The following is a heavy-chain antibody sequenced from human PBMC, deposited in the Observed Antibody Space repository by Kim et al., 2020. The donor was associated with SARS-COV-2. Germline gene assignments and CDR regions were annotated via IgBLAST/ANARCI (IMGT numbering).Heavy chain of an antibody. V-gene: IGHV4-39*01. D-gene: IGHD3-10*01. CDR2: IYYSGST. J-gene: IGHJ6*02. CDR3: ARPLDGGGGMDV. CDR1: GGSISSSSYY. Sequence: SETLSLTCTVSGGSISSSSYYWGWIRQPPGKGLEWIGSIYYSGSTYYNPSLKSRVTISVDTSKNQFSLKLSSVTAADTAVYYCARPLDGGGGMDVWGQGTTVTVSS.